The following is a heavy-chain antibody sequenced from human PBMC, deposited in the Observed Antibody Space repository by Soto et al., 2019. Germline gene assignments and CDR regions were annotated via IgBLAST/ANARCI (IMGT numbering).Heavy chain of an antibody. CDR3: ASSSSTSPYYFDY. J-gene: IGHJ4*02. CDR2: IWYDGSNK. V-gene: IGHV3-33*01. Sequence: QVQLVESGGGVVQPGRSLRLSCAASGFTFSSYGMHWVRQAPGKGLEWVAVIWYDGSNKYYADSVKGRFTISRYNSKNTLYLQMNSLRAEDTAVYYCASSSSTSPYYFDYWGQGTLVTVSS. CDR1: GFTFSSYG. D-gene: IGHD2-2*01.